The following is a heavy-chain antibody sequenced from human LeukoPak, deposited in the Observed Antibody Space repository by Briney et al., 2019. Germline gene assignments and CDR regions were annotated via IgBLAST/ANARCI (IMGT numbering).Heavy chain of an antibody. J-gene: IGHJ4*02. CDR1: GFTFDDYA. CDR3: AKDGSGANSDYFDY. D-gene: IGHD4-23*01. Sequence: GRSLRLSCAASGFTFDDYAMHWVRQAPGKGLEWVSGITWNGGTIAYADSVKGRFTISRDNAKNSLYLQMNSLRAEDTALYYCAKDGSGANSDYFDYWGQGTLVTVSS. CDR2: ITWNGGTI. V-gene: IGHV3-9*01.